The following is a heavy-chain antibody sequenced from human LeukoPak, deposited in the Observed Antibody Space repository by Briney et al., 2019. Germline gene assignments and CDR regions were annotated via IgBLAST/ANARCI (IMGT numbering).Heavy chain of an antibody. CDR3: ARVPRRYYYDSSGHTGPDY. CDR1: GGSFCGYY. Sequence: PSETLSLTCAVYGGSFCGYYWSWIRQPPGKGLEWIGEINHSGSTNYNPSLKSRVTISVDTSKNQFSLKLSSVTAADTAVYYCARVPRRYYYDSSGHTGPDYWGQGTLVTVSS. D-gene: IGHD3-22*01. J-gene: IGHJ4*02. CDR2: INHSGST. V-gene: IGHV4-34*01.